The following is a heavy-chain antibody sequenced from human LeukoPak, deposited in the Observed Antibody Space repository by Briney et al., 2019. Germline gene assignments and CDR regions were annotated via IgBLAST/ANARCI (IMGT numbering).Heavy chain of an antibody. CDR2: VNSGGIST. CDR3: ARGLLTYYYGGSGSSADIDY. J-gene: IGHJ4*02. V-gene: IGHV3-74*01. Sequence: GGSLRLSCAASGFTFSSYWMHWVRQAPGRGLVWVSRVNSGGISTSYADSVKGRFTISRDNAKNTLYLQMNGLRAEDTAVYYCARGLLTYYYGGSGSSADIDYWGRGTLVTVSS. CDR1: GFTFSSYW. D-gene: IGHD3-22*01.